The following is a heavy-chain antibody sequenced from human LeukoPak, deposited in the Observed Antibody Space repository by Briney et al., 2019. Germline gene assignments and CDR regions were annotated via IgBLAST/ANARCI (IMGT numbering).Heavy chain of an antibody. CDR2: IRYDGSNK. CDR1: GFTFSSYG. CDR3: AKVNISSGYYGIDAFDI. V-gene: IGHV3-30*02. J-gene: IGHJ3*02. D-gene: IGHD3-22*01. Sequence: GGSLRLSCAASGFTFSSYGMHWVRQAPGKGLEWVAFIRYDGSNKYYADSVKGRFTISRDNSKNTLYLQMNSLRAEDTAVYYCAKVNISSGYYGIDAFDIWGQGTMVTVSS.